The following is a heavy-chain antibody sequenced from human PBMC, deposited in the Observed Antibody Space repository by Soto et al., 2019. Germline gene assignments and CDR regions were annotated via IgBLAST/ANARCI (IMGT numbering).Heavy chain of an antibody. CDR2: IYWDDDK. J-gene: IGHJ5*02. Sequence: RPTLVNPTHTLTLTCTFSGFSLSTSGVCVGFIRQPPGKALEWLALIYWDDDKRYSPSLKSRLTITKDTSKNQVVLTMTNMDPVDTATYYCAHGVRGLNWFDPWGQGTLVTVSS. CDR3: AHGVRGLNWFDP. D-gene: IGHD3-10*01. CDR1: GFSLSTSGVC. V-gene: IGHV2-5*02.